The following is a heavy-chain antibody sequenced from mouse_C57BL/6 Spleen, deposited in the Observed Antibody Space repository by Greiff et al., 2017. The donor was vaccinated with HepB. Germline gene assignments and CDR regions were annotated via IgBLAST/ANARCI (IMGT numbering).Heavy chain of an antibody. CDR1: GYTFTSYG. D-gene: IGHD3-2*02. CDR3: AGGETAQGLSDFDY. V-gene: IGHV1-81*01. CDR2: IYPRSGNT. J-gene: IGHJ2*01. Sequence: QVQLKESGAELARPGASVKLSCKASGYTFTSYGISWVKQRTGQGLEWIGEIYPRSGNTYYKEKFKGKATLTADKSSSTAYMELRSLTSEDAAVYFCAGGETAQGLSDFDYWGQGTTLTVSS.